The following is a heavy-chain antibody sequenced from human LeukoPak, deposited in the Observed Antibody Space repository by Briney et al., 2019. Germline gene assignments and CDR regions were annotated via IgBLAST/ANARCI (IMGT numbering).Heavy chain of an antibody. CDR3: TTTPPPYCSSTSCYVGRSDY. CDR2: IKSKTDGGTT. Sequence: GGSLRLSCAASGFTFSNAWMSWVRQAPGKGLQCVGRIKSKTDGGTTDYAAPVKGRFTISRDDSKNTLYLQMNSLKTEDTAVYYCTTTPPPYCSSTSCYVGRSDYWGQGTLVTVSS. CDR1: GFTFSNAW. V-gene: IGHV3-15*01. D-gene: IGHD2-2*01. J-gene: IGHJ4*02.